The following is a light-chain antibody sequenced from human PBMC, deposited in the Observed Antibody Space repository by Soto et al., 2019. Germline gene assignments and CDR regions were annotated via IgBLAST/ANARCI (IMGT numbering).Light chain of an antibody. CDR3: QQYNSYWT. Sequence: DIQMTQSPSALSSSEGDRVTLTCRASQSISSWLAWYQPKPGKAPKLLIYKASSLESGVPSRLSGSGSGTEFTPTIRSLQPDDFATYYCQQYNSYWTFGQGTKVDI. J-gene: IGKJ1*01. CDR1: QSISSW. V-gene: IGKV1-5*03. CDR2: KAS.